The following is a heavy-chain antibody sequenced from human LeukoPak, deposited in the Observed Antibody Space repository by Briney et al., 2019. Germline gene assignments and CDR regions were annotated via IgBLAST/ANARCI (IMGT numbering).Heavy chain of an antibody. J-gene: IGHJ6*04. Sequence: GGSLRLSCAASGFTFSSYEMNWVRQAPGKGLEWVLYISSSGSTIYYADSVKGRFTISRDNAKNSLYLQMNSLRAEDTAVYYCAREGQQLATWYYGTDVWGKGTTVTVSS. CDR2: ISSSGSTI. CDR1: GFTFSSYE. D-gene: IGHD6-13*01. CDR3: AREGQQLATWYYGTDV. V-gene: IGHV3-48*03.